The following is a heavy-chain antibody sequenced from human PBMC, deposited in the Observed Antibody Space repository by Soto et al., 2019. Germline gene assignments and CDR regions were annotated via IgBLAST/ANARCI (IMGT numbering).Heavy chain of an antibody. V-gene: IGHV4-34*01. CDR3: ARGRGDGYNQDWYFDL. CDR2: INNSGST. J-gene: IGHJ2*01. CDR1: GGSFSGYY. D-gene: IGHD3-10*01. Sequence: SETLSLTCAVYGGSFSGYYLSWIRQPPGKGLEWIGEINNSGSTNYNPSLKSRVSISVGTSNNQFSLRLSSVTAADTAVYYCARGRGDGYNQDWYFDLWGRGTLVTV.